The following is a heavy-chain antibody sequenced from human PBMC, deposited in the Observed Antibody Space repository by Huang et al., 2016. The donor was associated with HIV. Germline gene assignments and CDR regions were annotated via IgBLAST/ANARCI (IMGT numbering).Heavy chain of an antibody. CDR2: IYYRGIT. J-gene: IGHJ4*02. CDR3: ASPGSWYRPKFHFDY. V-gene: IGHV4-39*01. CDR1: GGSISSSSYY. D-gene: IGHD6-13*01. Sequence: QLQLQESGPGLVKPSETLSLSCTVSGGSISSSSYYCGWIRQPPGKGLEWMGSIYYRGITYYHSSLKSRITMSVDTSKNQFSLKLSSVTAADTALYYCASPGSWYRPKFHFDYWGQGILVTVSS.